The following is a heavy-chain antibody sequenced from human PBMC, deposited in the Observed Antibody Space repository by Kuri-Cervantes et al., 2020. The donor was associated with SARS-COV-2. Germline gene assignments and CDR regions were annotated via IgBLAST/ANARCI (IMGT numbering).Heavy chain of an antibody. Sequence: APVKVSCKASGYTFTSYGISWVRQAPGQGLEWMGWISAYNGNTNYAQKLQGRVTMTTDTSTSTAYMELRSLRSDDTAVYYCARDRGSSGWSWVYYYYGMAVWGQGNTVPVSS. CDR1: GYTFTSYG. J-gene: IGHJ6*02. V-gene: IGHV1-18*01. CDR2: ISAYNGNT. CDR3: ARDRGSSGWSWVYYYYGMAV. D-gene: IGHD6-19*01.